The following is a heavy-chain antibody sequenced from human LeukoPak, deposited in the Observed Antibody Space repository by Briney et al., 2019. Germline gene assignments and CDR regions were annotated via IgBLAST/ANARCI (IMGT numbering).Heavy chain of an antibody. CDR3: AKDTTPPKAGFDP. J-gene: IGHJ5*02. V-gene: IGHV3-30*02. CDR2: IRYDGSNT. CDR1: GFNFSSYG. D-gene: IGHD1-14*01. Sequence: GGSLRLSCAASGFNFSSYGMHWVRQAPGKGLKWVAFIRYDGSNTYYADSVKGRFTISRDNSKNTLYLQMNSLRAEDTAVYYCAKDTTPPKAGFDPWGQGTLVTVSS.